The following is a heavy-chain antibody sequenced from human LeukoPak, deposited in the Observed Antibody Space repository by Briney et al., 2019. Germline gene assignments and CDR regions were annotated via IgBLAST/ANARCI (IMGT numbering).Heavy chain of an antibody. D-gene: IGHD3-9*01. CDR3: ARHPAPYYDILTGYHYNWFDP. CDR1: GGSISSYY. V-gene: IGHV4-59*08. CDR2: IYYSGST. Sequence: PSETLSLTCTVSGGSISSYYWSWIRQPPGKGLEWIGYIYYSGSTNYNPSLKSRVTISVDTSKNQFSPKLSSVTAADTAVYYCARHPAPYYDILTGYHYNWFDPWGQGTLVTVSS. J-gene: IGHJ5*02.